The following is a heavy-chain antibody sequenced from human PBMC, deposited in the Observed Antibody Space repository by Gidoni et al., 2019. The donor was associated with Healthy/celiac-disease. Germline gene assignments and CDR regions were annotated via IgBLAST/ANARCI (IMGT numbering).Heavy chain of an antibody. CDR2: IESGGST. CDR3: ARDSPVHYYYDSRGAGYYGMDV. V-gene: IGHV3-66*01. D-gene: IGHD3-22*01. J-gene: IGHJ6*02. CDR1: GLPVSRHY. Sequence: EVQLVESGGGLGQPGGSLRISCAASGLPVSRHYMSGVRQAPGKGLGVVSVIESGGSTYYADSVNGRFTISRDNSKNTLYLQMNSLRAEDTAVYYCARDSPVHYYYDSRGAGYYGMDVWGQGTTVTVSS.